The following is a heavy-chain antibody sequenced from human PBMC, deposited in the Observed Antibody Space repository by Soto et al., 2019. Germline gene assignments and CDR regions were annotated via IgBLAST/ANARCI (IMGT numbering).Heavy chain of an antibody. J-gene: IGHJ5*02. CDR2: IDPSDSYT. D-gene: IGHD6-13*01. CDR3: ARRHSSSSAFDP. CDR1: EYSFTSYW. V-gene: IGHV5-10-1*01. Sequence: PGESLKISCKGSEYSFTSYWISWVRQMPGKGLEWMGRIDPSDSYTNYSPSFQGHVTISADKSISTAYLQWSSLKASDTAMYYCARRHSSSSAFDPWGQGTLVTVS.